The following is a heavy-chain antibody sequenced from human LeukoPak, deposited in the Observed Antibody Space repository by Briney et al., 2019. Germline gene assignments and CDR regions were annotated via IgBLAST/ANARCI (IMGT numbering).Heavy chain of an antibody. Sequence: SETLSLTCTVSGGSISTYYWSWIRQPPGKGLEWIGYVYYSGTSYNPSLKSRVIISVDTPRNQFSLKLSSVTAADTAVYYCARGDIVVVPAAINFDYWGQGTLVTVSS. D-gene: IGHD2-2*01. CDR2: VYYSGT. CDR1: GGSISTYY. J-gene: IGHJ4*02. CDR3: ARGDIVVVPAAINFDY. V-gene: IGHV4-59*01.